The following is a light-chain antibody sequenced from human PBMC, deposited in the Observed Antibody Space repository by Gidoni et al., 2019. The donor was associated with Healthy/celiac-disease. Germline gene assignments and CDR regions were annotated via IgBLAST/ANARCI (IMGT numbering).Light chain of an antibody. J-gene: IGKJ2*01. CDR2: GAS. CDR3: QQYNNWPPYT. CDR1: QSVSSN. Sequence: EIVMTQSPATLSVSTGERATLSCRASQSVSSNLAWYQQKPGQAPRLLIYGASTRATVIPARFSGSGSWKEFTLTISSLQSEDFAVYYCQQYNNWPPYTFGQGTKLEIK. V-gene: IGKV3-15*01.